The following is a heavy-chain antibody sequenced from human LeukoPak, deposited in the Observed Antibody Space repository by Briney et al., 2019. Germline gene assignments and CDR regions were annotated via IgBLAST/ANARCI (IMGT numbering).Heavy chain of an antibody. Sequence: GGSLRLSCVASGFSFSSYSMSWVRQAPGKGLEWVSFISSSTSHIYYADSVKGRFTISRDNAKSSVYLQMDSLRAEDTAVYYCARDGDSGYPAPFDIRGQGTMVTVSS. CDR2: ISSSTSHI. V-gene: IGHV3-21*06. CDR1: GFSFSSYS. J-gene: IGHJ3*02. D-gene: IGHD5-12*01. CDR3: ARDGDSGYPAPFDI.